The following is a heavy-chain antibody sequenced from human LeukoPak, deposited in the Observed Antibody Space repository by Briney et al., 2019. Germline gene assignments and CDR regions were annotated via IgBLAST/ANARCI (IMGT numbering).Heavy chain of an antibody. V-gene: IGHV4-39*01. J-gene: IGHJ4*02. Sequence: SETLSLTCTVSGVSIRSTSYYWGWIRQPPGKGLEWIGSIYFSGNTYYNPSLKTRVTISIDTSKNQFSLKLSSVTAADTAVYYCASTRYYYDSSGYTFDYWGQGTLVTVSS. CDR2: IYFSGNT. CDR1: GVSIRSTSYY. D-gene: IGHD3-22*01. CDR3: ASTRYYYDSSGYTFDY.